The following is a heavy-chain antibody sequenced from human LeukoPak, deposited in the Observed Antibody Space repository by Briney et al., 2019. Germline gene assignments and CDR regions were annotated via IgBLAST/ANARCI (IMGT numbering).Heavy chain of an antibody. D-gene: IGHD3-3*01. CDR2: ISDSGSTI. CDR3: ARAADFWSGLYYFDY. J-gene: IGHJ4*02. Sequence: GGSLRLSCAVSGFTFSDYYMSWICQAPGKGLEWVSYISDSGSTIYYADSVKGRFTISRDNAKNSLYLQMNSLRAEDTAVYYCARAADFWSGLYYFDYWGQGTLVTVSS. CDR1: GFTFSDYY. V-gene: IGHV3-11*01.